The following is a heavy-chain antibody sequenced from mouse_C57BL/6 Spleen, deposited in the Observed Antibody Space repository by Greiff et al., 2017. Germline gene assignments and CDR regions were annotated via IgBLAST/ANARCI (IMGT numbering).Heavy chain of an antibody. D-gene: IGHD2-10*01. CDR2: INPNNGGT. CDR3: ATAYYVNYDEFAY. Sequence: EVKLQESGPELVKPGASVKMSCKASGYTFTDYNMHWVKQSHGKSLEWIGYINPNNGGTSYNQKFKGKATLTVNKSSSTAYMELRSLTSEDSAVYYCATAYYVNYDEFAYWGQGTLVTVSA. V-gene: IGHV1-22*01. CDR1: GYTFTDYN. J-gene: IGHJ3*01.